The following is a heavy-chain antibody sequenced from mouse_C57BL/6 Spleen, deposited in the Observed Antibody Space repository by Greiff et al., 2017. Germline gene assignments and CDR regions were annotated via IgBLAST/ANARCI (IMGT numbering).Heavy chain of an antibody. D-gene: IGHD3-2*02. CDR3: AIPQTAQATGYFDY. CDR2: IYPRSGNT. V-gene: IGHV1-81*01. J-gene: IGHJ2*01. CDR1: GYTFTSYG. Sequence: VQLQQSGAELARPGASVKLSCKASGYTFTSYGISWVKQRTGQGLEWIGEIYPRSGNTYYNEKFKGKATLTVDKSSSTAYMGLRSLTSEDSAVYYCAIPQTAQATGYFDYWGKGTTLTVSS.